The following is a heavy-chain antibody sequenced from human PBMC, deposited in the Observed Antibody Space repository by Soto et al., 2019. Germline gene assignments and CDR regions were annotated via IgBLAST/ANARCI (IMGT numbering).Heavy chain of an antibody. CDR2: IYYSGST. D-gene: IGHD4-17*01. CDR1: GGSISSYY. CDR3: ARVLPLAFFSAVTTDTTWFDP. Sequence: SETLSLTCTVSGGSISSYYWSWIRQPPGKGLEWIGYIYYSGSTNYNPSLKSRVTISVDTSKNQFSLKLSSVTAADTAVYYCARVLPLAFFSAVTTDTTWFDPWSQGTLVTVSS. J-gene: IGHJ5*02. V-gene: IGHV4-59*01.